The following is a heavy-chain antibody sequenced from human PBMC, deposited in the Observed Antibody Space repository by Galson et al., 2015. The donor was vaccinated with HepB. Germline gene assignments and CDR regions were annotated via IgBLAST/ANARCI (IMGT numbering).Heavy chain of an antibody. CDR3: ARRTSIDYWYFDL. Sequence: SLRLSCAASGFTFSSYSMSWVRQAPGKGLEWVSSISSSSSYIYYADSVKGRFTISRDNAKNSLYLQMNSLRAEDTAVYYCARRTSIDYWYFDLWGRGTLVTVSS. J-gene: IGHJ2*01. CDR1: GFTFSSYS. CDR2: ISSSSSYI. V-gene: IGHV3-21*01. D-gene: IGHD2/OR15-2a*01.